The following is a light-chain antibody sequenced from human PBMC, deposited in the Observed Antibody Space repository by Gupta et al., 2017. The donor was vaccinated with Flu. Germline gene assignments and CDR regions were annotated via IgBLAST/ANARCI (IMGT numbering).Light chain of an antibody. CDR2: GAS. Sequence: EIVMTQSPATLSVSPGESATLSCRASQSVSSNLAWYQQKPGQAPRLLIYGASTRATGIPARFSGSGSGKEFTLTISSLQSEDFAVYYCQKYNNWPPYTFGQGTKLEIK. CDR3: QKYNNWPPYT. CDR1: QSVSSN. V-gene: IGKV3-15*01. J-gene: IGKJ2*01.